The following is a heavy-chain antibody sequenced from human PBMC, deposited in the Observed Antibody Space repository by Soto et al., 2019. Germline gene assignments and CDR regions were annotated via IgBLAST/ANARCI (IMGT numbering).Heavy chain of an antibody. CDR3: ASGHYGSGRQYYYYYYGMDV. Sequence: GASVKVSCKASGGTFSSYAISWVRQAPGQGLEWMGGIIPIFGTANYAQKFQGRVTITADESTSTAYMELSSLRSEDTAVYYCASGHYGSGRQYYYYYYGMDVWGQGTTVTVS. V-gene: IGHV1-69*13. D-gene: IGHD3-10*01. CDR2: IIPIFGTA. J-gene: IGHJ6*02. CDR1: GGTFSSYA.